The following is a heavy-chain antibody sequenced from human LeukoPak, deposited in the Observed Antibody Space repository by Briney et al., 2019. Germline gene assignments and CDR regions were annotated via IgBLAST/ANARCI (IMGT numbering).Heavy chain of an antibody. D-gene: IGHD3-10*01. V-gene: IGHV3-7*01. CDR3: ARDGSEEWPIGY. Sequence: PGGSLRLSCAASGFTFDDYGMSWVRQAPGKGLEGVANIKYDGSEKYYVDSVKGRFTISRDNAKNSLYLQMNSLRAEDTAVYYCARDGSEEWPIGYWGQGTLVTVSS. CDR1: GFTFDDYG. CDR2: IKYDGSEK. J-gene: IGHJ4*02.